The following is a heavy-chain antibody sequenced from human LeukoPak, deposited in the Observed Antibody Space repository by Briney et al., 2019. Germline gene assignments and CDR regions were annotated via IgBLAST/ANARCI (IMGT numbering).Heavy chain of an antibody. J-gene: IGHJ6*02. D-gene: IGHD1-26*01. CDR3: ASRGATYYYYYYYGMDV. V-gene: IGHV1-2*02. Sequence: ASVKVSCKASGYTFTSYYMHWVRQAPGQGLEWMGWINPNSGGTNYAQKFQGRVTMTRDTSISTAYMELSRLRSDDTAVYYCASRGATYYYYYYYGMDVRGQGTTVTVSS. CDR1: GYTFTSYY. CDR2: INPNSGGT.